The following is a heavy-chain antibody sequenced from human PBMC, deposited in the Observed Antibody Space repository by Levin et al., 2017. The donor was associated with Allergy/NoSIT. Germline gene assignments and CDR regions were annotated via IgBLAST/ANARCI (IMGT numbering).Heavy chain of an antibody. CDR1: GGSISSSNW. Sequence: SETLSLTCAVSGGSISSSNWWSWVRQPPGKGLEWIGEINHSETTNYNPSLKSRGTISLDKSRNQFSLKLSSVTAADTAIYYCARYCSGTCYGASDLWGQGTMVTVSS. CDR3: ARYCSGTCYGASDL. CDR2: INHSETT. J-gene: IGHJ3*01. V-gene: IGHV4-4*02. D-gene: IGHD2-2*01.